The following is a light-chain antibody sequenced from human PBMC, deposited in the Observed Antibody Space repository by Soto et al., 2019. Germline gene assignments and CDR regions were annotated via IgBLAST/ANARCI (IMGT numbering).Light chain of an antibody. CDR3: MLYMGSGTYV. Sequence: QTVVTQEPSLSVSPGGTVTLTCGLSSGSVSTNYYPSWYQQTPGQAPRTLIYSTNTRSSGVPDRFSGSILGNKAALTITGAQADDDSDYYCMLYMGSGTYVFGIGTKVTV. J-gene: IGLJ1*01. CDR1: SGSVSTNYY. CDR2: STN. V-gene: IGLV8-61*01.